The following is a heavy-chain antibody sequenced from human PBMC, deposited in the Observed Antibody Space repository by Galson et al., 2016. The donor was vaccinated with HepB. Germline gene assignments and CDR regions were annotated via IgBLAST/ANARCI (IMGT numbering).Heavy chain of an antibody. CDR3: ASVSVFGGGMDF. CDR1: GNTFTSND. Sequence: SVKVSCKASGNTFTSNDINWVRQAPGQGLEWMGWMNPNSGNTGYAQKFQGRVTMTRNTSIRTAYMELSSFRCEDTAVDYCASVSVFGGGMDFWGQGTTVTVSS. V-gene: IGHV1-8*01. J-gene: IGHJ6*02. CDR2: MNPNSGNT. D-gene: IGHD3-16*01.